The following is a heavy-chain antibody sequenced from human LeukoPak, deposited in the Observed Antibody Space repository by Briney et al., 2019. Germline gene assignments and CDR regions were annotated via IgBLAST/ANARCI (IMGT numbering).Heavy chain of an antibody. CDR1: GFTFSSYA. J-gene: IGHJ4*02. D-gene: IGHD3-10*01. V-gene: IGHV3-23*01. CDR3: ATRTGGSYYGSGSYLPY. Sequence: PGGSLRLSCAASGFTFSSYAMSWVRQAPGKGLGWVSAISGSGGSTYYADSVKGRFTISRDNSKNTLYLQMNSLRAEDTAVYYCATRTGGSYYGSGSYLPYWGQGTLVTVSS. CDR2: ISGSGGST.